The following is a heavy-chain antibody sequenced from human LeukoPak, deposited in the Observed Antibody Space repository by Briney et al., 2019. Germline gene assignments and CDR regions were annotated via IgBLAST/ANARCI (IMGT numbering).Heavy chain of an antibody. CDR3: ASLDTTVTLFDY. V-gene: IGHV4-59*08. CDR2: IYYSGST. J-gene: IGHJ4*02. CDR1: GVSISSYY. Sequence: SETLSLTCSVSGVSISSYYWTWIRQPPGKGLEWIGYIYYSGSTNCNPSLKSRVTISVDTSKNQFSLKLTSVTAADTAVYYCASLDTTVTLFDYWGQGTLVSVSS. D-gene: IGHD4-17*01.